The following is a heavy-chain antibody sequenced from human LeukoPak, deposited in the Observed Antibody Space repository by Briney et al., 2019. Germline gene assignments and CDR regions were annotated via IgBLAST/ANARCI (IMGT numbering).Heavy chain of an antibody. D-gene: IGHD2-15*01. CDR1: GFTFSGSA. CDR3: TRSTAQAGGTYYAFDI. CDR2: IRSKANSYAT. J-gene: IGHJ3*02. V-gene: IGHV3-73*01. Sequence: GGSLKLSCAASGFTFSGSAMHWVRQASGKGLAWVGRIRSKANSYATAYAASVKGRFTISRDDSKNTAYLQMNSLKTEDTAVYYCTRSTAQAGGTYYAFDIWGQGTMVTVSS.